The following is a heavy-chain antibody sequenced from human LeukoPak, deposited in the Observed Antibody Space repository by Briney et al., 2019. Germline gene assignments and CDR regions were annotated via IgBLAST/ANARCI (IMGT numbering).Heavy chain of an antibody. CDR3: ARASYSDLWSGYSGGYYYMDV. J-gene: IGHJ6*03. D-gene: IGHD3-3*01. CDR2: ISYSGST. Sequence: SETLSLTCSVSGDSISSSYWTWIRQPPGKGLEWIGYISYSGSTTYTPSLKSQVTIFVETPKNQFSLQLTSVTDADTAVYYCARASYSDLWSGYSGGYYYMDVWGKGTTVTVSS. CDR1: GDSISSSY. V-gene: IGHV4-59*12.